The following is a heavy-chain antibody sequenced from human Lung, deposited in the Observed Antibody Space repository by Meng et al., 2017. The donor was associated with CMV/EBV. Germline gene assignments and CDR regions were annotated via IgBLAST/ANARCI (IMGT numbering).Heavy chain of an antibody. CDR3: ARHQNGGTYPLDY. V-gene: IGHV4-59*08. J-gene: IGHJ4*02. CDR2: NYCSGST. D-gene: IGHD3-16*02. Sequence: QGRLQESGPGLVKPSETLSLTCAVSGGSISTYYWSWIRQPPGKGLEWIGNNYCSGSTNYNPSLASRVTISVDSSKNQFSLKLSSVTAADTAVYYCARHQNGGTYPLDYWGQGTLVTVSS. CDR1: GGSISTYY.